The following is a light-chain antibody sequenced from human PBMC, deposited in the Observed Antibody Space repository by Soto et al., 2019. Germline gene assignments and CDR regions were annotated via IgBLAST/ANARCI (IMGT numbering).Light chain of an antibody. J-gene: IGKJ1*01. CDR3: QQYGSSPRT. CDR1: QTVTSRN. CDR2: GAS. Sequence: EIVLTQSPGTLSLSPGERATLSCRASQTVTSRNLAWYQQKPGQAPRLLIYGASRRATGIPDRFSGSGSGTDFTLTISRLEPEDCAVFYCQQYGSSPRTFGQGTKVGIK. V-gene: IGKV3-20*01.